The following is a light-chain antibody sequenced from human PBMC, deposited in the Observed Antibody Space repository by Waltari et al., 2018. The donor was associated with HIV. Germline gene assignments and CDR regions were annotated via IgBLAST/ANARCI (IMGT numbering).Light chain of an antibody. J-gene: IGKJ4*01. Sequence: EIVLTQSPGTLSLSPGDRATLSCKVSQSVSSSYLAWYQQKVGQAPRLLIYGPSTRATGIPDRFSGSGSGTDFTLTISRLEAEDFAVYYCQQYGSSPLTFGGGTKVEIK. CDR2: GPS. CDR3: QQYGSSPLT. CDR1: QSVSSSY. V-gene: IGKV3-20*01.